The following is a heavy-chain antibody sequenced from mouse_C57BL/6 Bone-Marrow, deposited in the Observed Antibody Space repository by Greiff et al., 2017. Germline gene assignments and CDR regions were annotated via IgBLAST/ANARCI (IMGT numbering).Heavy chain of an antibody. J-gene: IGHJ4*01. CDR2: IWSGGST. CDR3: ARPTRVTSYYAMDY. V-gene: IGHV2-2*01. CDR1: GFSLTSYG. Sequence: VMLVESGPGLVQPSPSLSITRTVSGFSLTSYGVHWVRQSPGKGLEWLGVIWSGGSTDYNAAFISRLSISKDNSKSQVFFKMNSLQAYDTAIYYCARPTRVTSYYAMDYWGQGTSVTVSS. D-gene: IGHD2-5*01.